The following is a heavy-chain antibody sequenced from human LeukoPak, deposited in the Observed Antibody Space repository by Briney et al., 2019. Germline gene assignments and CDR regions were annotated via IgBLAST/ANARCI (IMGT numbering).Heavy chain of an antibody. Sequence: GGSLRLSCAASGFTFSSYSMNWVRQAPGKGLEWVSSISSSSSYIYYADSVKGRFTISRDNAKNSLYLQMNSLRAEDTAVYYCARVGIYGDYLNYWGQGTLVTVSS. CDR1: GFTFSSYS. V-gene: IGHV3-21*01. CDR2: ISSSSSYI. J-gene: IGHJ4*02. D-gene: IGHD4-17*01. CDR3: ARVGIYGDYLNY.